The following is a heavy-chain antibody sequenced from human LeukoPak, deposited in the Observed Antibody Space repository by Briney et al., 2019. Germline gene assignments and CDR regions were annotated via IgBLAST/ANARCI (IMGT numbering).Heavy chain of an antibody. CDR2: INPNSGGT. Sequence: ASVKVSCKASGYTFTGYYMHWVRQAPGQGLEWMGWINPNSGGTNYAQKFQGRVTMTRDTSISTAYMELSRLRSDDTAVYYCARYDSGYDYRGIDYWRQGTLVTVSS. CDR1: GYTFTGYY. V-gene: IGHV1-2*02. D-gene: IGHD5-12*01. CDR3: ARYDSGYDYRGIDY. J-gene: IGHJ4*02.